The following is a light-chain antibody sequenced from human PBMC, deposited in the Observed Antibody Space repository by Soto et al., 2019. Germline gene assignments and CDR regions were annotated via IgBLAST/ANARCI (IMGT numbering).Light chain of an antibody. Sequence: QSALTPPRSVSGSPGQSVTISCTGTSSDITNYNSVSWFQQHPGKAPKLMIYDVNKRPSGVPDRFSGSKSVNTASLTISGLQAEDEADYHCCSYAGSSSLFGGGTKLTVL. CDR1: SSDITNYNS. CDR3: CSYAGSSSL. J-gene: IGLJ3*02. CDR2: DVN. V-gene: IGLV2-11*01.